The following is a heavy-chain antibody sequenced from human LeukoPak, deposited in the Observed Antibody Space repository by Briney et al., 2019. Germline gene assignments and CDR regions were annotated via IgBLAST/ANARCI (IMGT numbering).Heavy chain of an antibody. V-gene: IGHV4-34*01. J-gene: IGHJ4*02. CDR3: ARTRGGYHR. D-gene: IGHD3-22*01. CDR1: GGSFSGYY. Sequence: SETLSLTCAVYGGSFSGYYWSWIRQPPGKGLEWIGEINHSGSTNYNPSLKSRVTISVDTSKNQFSLKLSSVTAADTAVYYCARTRGGYHRWGRETRVPVPS. CDR2: INHSGST.